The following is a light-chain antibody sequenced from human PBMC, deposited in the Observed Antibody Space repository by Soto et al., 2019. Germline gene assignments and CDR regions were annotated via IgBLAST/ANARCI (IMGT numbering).Light chain of an antibody. CDR3: QQHSSLIS. V-gene: IGKV3-11*01. CDR2: DTS. Sequence: ESVLTQSPATLSLSPGQRATLSCRASQSVSTYLAWYQQKPGQAPRLLIYDTSKRATGIPARFSGSGSGTDFTLTPSSLEPEAFAVYYCQQHSSLISFGQGTRLEIK. CDR1: QSVSTY. J-gene: IGKJ5*01.